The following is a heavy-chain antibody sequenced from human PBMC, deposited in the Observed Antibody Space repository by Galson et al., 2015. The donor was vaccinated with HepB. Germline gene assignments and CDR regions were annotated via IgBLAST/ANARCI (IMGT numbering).Heavy chain of an antibody. CDR2: IYSGGST. CDR3: ASFWDRVWLGLDAFDI. Sequence: SLRLSCAASGFTVSSNYMSWVRQAPGKGLEWVSVIYSGGSTYYADSVKGRFTISRDNSKNTLYLQMNSLRAEDTAVYYCASFWDRVWLGLDAFDIWGQGTMVTVSS. CDR1: GFTVSSNY. D-gene: IGHD3-10*01. V-gene: IGHV3-53*01. J-gene: IGHJ3*02.